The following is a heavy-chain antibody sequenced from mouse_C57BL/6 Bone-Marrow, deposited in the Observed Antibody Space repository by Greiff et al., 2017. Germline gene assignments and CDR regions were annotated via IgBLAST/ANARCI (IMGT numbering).Heavy chain of an antibody. J-gene: IGHJ4*01. Sequence: EVHLVESGGGLVKPGGSLKLSCAASGFTFSDYGMHWVRQAPEKGLEWVAYISSGSSTIYYADTVKGRFTISRDNDKNTLFLQMTSLRSEDTAMYYCARRTTGNYYAMDYWGQGTSVTVSS. D-gene: IGHD2-12*01. CDR3: ARRTTGNYYAMDY. V-gene: IGHV5-17*01. CDR1: GFTFSDYG. CDR2: ISSGSSTI.